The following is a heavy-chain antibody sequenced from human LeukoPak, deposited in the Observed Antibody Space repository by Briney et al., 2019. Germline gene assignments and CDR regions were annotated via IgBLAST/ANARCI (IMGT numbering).Heavy chain of an antibody. V-gene: IGHV3-7*01. CDR2: IKPDGSEK. Sequence: PGGSLRLSCAASGFTFSSYRMSWVRQAPGKGLERVATIKPDGSEKYYVDSVKGRFTISRDSTKNSLYLQMNSLRVEDTAVYYCARVYEGSFDYWGQGTLVTVSS. D-gene: IGHD3-10*01. J-gene: IGHJ4*02. CDR3: ARVYEGSFDY. CDR1: GFTFSSYR.